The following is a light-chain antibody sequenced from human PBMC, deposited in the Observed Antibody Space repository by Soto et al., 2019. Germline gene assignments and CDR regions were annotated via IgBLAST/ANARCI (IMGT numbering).Light chain of an antibody. CDR2: AAS. Sequence: DIQLTQSPSFLSASVGDRVTITGRASQGINSYLAWYQQKPGKAPKLLIYAASTLQSGVPSRFSGSGSGTDFTLTISSLQPDDFATYYCQQYNSYWTFGQGTKVDI. CDR3: QQYNSYWT. J-gene: IGKJ1*01. CDR1: QGINSY. V-gene: IGKV1-9*01.